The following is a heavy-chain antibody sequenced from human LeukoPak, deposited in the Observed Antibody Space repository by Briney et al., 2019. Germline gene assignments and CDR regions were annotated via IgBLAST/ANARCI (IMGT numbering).Heavy chain of an antibody. V-gene: IGHV3-48*02. D-gene: IGHD4-11*01. CDR3: ARDLISGDYTFDY. J-gene: IGHJ4*02. CDR2: ISSTSSTI. Sequence: GGSLRLSCAASAFTFSSFSMNWVRQAPGKGLEWVSYISSTSSTIYYADSVKGRFTVSRDNAEDSLYLQMNSLRDEDTAVYYCARDLISGDYTFDYWGQGALVTVSS. CDR1: AFTFSSFS.